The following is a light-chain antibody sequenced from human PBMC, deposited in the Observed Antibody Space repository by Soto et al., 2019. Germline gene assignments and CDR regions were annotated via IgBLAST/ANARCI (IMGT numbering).Light chain of an antibody. Sequence: DIQMTQSPSSLSASVGDRVTITGRASQDISNYLDWFQQKPGKAPKSLMSAASSLQSGVPSRFRGSGSGTEFTLTISSLQPEDSATYYCQLYNSYPITFGQGTRLEIK. J-gene: IGKJ5*01. CDR3: QLYNSYPIT. V-gene: IGKV1-16*01. CDR2: AAS. CDR1: QDISNY.